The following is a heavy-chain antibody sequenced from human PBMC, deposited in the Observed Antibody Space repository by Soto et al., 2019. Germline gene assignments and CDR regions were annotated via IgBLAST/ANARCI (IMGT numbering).Heavy chain of an antibody. CDR3: ATHVFGSGWFGSLDY. D-gene: IGHD6-19*01. CDR2: FDPEDGET. Sequence: ASVKVSCKVSGYTLTELSMHWVRQAPGKGLEWMGGFDPEDGETIYAQKFQGRVTMTEDTSTDTAYMELSSLRSEDTAVYYCATHVFGSGWFGSLDYWCQGTLATVSS. J-gene: IGHJ4*02. CDR1: GYTLTELS. V-gene: IGHV1-24*01.